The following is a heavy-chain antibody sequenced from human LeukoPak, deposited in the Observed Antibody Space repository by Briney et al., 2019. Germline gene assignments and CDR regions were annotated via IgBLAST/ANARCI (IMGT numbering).Heavy chain of an antibody. J-gene: IGHJ6*02. CDR3: ARSGITYCYGMDV. CDR2: IYYSGST. D-gene: IGHD1-14*01. V-gene: IGHV4-59*01. CDR1: GGSISSYY. Sequence: SETLSLTCTVSGGSISSYYWSWIRQPPGTGLEWIGYIYYSGSTNYNPSLKIRVTISVDTYKNQFSLKLSSVTAADTAVYYCARSGITYCYGMDVWGQGTTVTVSS.